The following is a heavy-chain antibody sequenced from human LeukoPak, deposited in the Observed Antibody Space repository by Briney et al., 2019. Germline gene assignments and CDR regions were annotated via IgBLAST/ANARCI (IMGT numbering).Heavy chain of an antibody. CDR3: ATNVAAWTVGVGELGDPQYFDY. CDR2: FDPEDGET. Sequence: ASVKVSCKVSGYTLTELSMRWVRQAPGKGLEWMRGFDPEDGETIYAQKFQGRVTMTEDTSTDTAYMELSSLRSEDTAVYYCATNVAAWTVGVGELGDPQYFDYWGQGTLVTVSS. J-gene: IGHJ4*02. CDR1: GYTLTELS. D-gene: IGHD4-23*01. V-gene: IGHV1-24*01.